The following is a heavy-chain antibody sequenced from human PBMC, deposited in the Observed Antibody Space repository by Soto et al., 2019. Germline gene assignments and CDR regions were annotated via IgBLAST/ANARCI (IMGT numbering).Heavy chain of an antibody. CDR2: INAGNGNT. CDR1: GYTFTSYA. J-gene: IGHJ4*02. Sequence: ASVKVSCKASGYTFTSYALHWVRQAPGQRLEWMGWINAGNGNTKYSQKFQGRVTITRDTSASTAYMELSSLRSEDTAVYYCARDTSIAAAGTDYWGQGTLVTVSS. D-gene: IGHD6-13*01. V-gene: IGHV1-3*01. CDR3: ARDTSIAAAGTDY.